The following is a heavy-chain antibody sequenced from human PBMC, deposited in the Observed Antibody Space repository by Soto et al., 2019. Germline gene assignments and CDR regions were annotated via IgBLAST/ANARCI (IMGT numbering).Heavy chain of an antibody. CDR1: GGSISSSSYY. CDR2: IYYSGST. D-gene: IGHD2-15*01. V-gene: IGHV4-39*01. CDR3: ARHTPAISISDH. Sequence: QLQLQESGPGLVKPSETLSLTCTVSGGSISSSSYYWGWIRQPPGRGLEWIGSIYYSGSTYYNPSLTSRATISVDTSKNQFSLKLSSVTAADTAVYYCARHTPAISISDHWGQGTLVTVSS. J-gene: IGHJ4*02.